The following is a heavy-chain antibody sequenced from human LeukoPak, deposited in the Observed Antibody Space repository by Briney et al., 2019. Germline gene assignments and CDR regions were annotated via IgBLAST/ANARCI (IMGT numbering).Heavy chain of an antibody. CDR2: IYNSGNT. J-gene: IGHJ5*02. V-gene: IGHV4-30-2*01. CDR3: AAGGYSNFFDP. D-gene: IGHD5-12*01. CDR1: GGSISSGIYS. Sequence: SETLSLTCAVSGGSISSGIYSRSWIRQPPGKGLEWIGYIYNSGNTYYNPSLKSRVIISVDRSKNQFSLNLTSVTAADTAVYYCAAGGYSNFFDPWGQGTLVTVSS.